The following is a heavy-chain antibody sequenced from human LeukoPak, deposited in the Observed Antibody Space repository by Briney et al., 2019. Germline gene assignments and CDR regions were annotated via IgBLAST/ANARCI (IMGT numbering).Heavy chain of an antibody. D-gene: IGHD3-10*01. CDR3: ARPSQYGSGTDYYFDS. CDR1: GFMFSGSP. Sequence: PGRSLKLSCAASGFMFSGSPMHWVRRASGKGLEWVGRIRTKANKYATTYAASVNGRFTISRDDSKNTAYLQMNSLKTEDTAVYYCARPSQYGSGTDYYFDSWGQGTLVIVSS. J-gene: IGHJ4*02. CDR2: IRTKANKYAT. V-gene: IGHV3-73*01.